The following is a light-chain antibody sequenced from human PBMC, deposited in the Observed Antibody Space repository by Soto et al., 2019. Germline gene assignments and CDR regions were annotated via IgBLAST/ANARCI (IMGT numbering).Light chain of an antibody. CDR2: DAS. V-gene: IGKV3-20*01. J-gene: IGKJ1*01. Sequence: VMTQSPASLSASPGERVTLSCRASQSIRSSLAWYQQRPGQAPRLLIYDASTRATGIPDRFSGSGSGTDCTLTISRLEPEDSAVYYCEQYGSSPRTLGQGTKVDIK. CDR1: QSIRSS. CDR3: EQYGSSPRT.